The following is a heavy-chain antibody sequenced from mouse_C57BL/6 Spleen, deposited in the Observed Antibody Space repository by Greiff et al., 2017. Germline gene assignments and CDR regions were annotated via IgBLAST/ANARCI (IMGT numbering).Heavy chain of an antibody. D-gene: IGHD1-1*01. CDR2: IYPGDGDT. CDR3: ARGYYGSSYAMDY. CDR1: GYAFSSSW. V-gene: IGHV1-82*01. Sequence: QVQLQQSGPELVKPGASVKISCKASGYAFSSSWMNWVKQRPGKGLEWIGRIYPGDGDTNYNGKFKGKVTLTADKSSSTAYRQLSSLTSEDSAVYFCARGYYGSSYAMDYWGQGTSVTVSS. J-gene: IGHJ4*01.